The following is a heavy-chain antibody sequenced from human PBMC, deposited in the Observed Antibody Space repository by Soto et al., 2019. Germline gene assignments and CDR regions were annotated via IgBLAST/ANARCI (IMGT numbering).Heavy chain of an antibody. CDR2: IYPADSDT. CDR3: ARHVQWRHEYYSYRLYV. Sequence: GESLKISCRASGYTFTNSWIGWVRQMPGKGLECMGLIYPADSDTKYSPSFQGQVTISADKSTNTAYLQWSSLKASDTAMYYCARHVQWRHEYYSYRLYVWGQRTTVTVSS. J-gene: IGHJ6*02. D-gene: IGHD6-19*01. V-gene: IGHV5-51*01. CDR1: GYTFTNSW.